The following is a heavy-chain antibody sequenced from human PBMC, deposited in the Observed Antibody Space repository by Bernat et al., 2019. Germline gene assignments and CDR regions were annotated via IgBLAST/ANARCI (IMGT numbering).Heavy chain of an antibody. V-gene: IGHV3-21*01. J-gene: IGHJ4*02. CDR1: GFTFSSYS. CDR2: ISSSSSYI. Sequence: VQLVESGGGLVKPGGSLRLSCAASGFTFSSYSMNWVRQAPGKGLEWVSSISSSSSYIYYADSVKGRFTISRDNAKNPLYLQMNSLRAEDTAVYYCARGPYTYYDYVWGSYRYAYFDYWGQGTLVTVSS. D-gene: IGHD3-16*02. CDR3: ARGPYTYYDYVWGSYRYAYFDY.